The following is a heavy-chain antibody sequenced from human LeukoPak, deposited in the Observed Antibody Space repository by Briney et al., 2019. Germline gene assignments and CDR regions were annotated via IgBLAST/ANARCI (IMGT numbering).Heavy chain of an antibody. CDR2: IYPSDSDT. J-gene: IGHJ4*02. CDR1: GYSFNNYW. CDR3: ARSGGTEFDY. Sequence: GESLKISCKGSGYSFNNYWIGWVRQMPGKGLECMGIIYPSDSDTRYRPSFQGQVTISADKSISTAYLQWNSLKASDSAMYYCARSGGTEFDYWGQGTLVIVSS. D-gene: IGHD3-16*01. V-gene: IGHV5-51*01.